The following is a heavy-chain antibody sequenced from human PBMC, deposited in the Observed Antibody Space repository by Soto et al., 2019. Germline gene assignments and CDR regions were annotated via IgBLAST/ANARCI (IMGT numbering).Heavy chain of an antibody. Sequence: GGSLRLSCAASGFTFSSYDMHWVRQATGKGLEWVSAIGTAGDTYYPGSVKGRFTISRENAKNSLYLQMNSLRAGDTAVYYCARARFGEPYYFDYWGQGTLVTVSS. CDR1: GFTFSSYD. CDR2: IGTAGDT. V-gene: IGHV3-13*01. J-gene: IGHJ4*02. CDR3: ARARFGEPYYFDY. D-gene: IGHD3-10*01.